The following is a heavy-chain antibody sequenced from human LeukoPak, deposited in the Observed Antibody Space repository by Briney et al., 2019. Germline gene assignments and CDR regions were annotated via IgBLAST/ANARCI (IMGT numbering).Heavy chain of an antibody. CDR1: GFIAIGTH. J-gene: IGHJ4*02. V-gene: IGHV3-53*01. Sequence: GGSLRLSCAASGFIAIGTHVSWVRQPPGRGLEWVSAMYTGGTTYYADSVQGRFTISRDTSKNTLYLHMNIVRVEDTAVYYCAKDEVSSGGGLASWGQGTLVTVSS. D-gene: IGHD3-16*01. CDR3: AKDEVSSGGGLAS. CDR2: MYTGGTT.